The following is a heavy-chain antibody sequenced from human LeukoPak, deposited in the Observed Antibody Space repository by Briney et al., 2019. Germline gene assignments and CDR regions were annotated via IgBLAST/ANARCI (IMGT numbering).Heavy chain of an antibody. CDR3: ARSSSSYGFDY. Sequence: ASVKVSCKASGYIFSGHYMHWVRQAPGQGLEWMGWINPNSGGTNYAQKFQGRVTMTRDTSISTAYMELSRLRSDDTAVYYCARSSSSYGFDYWGQGTLVTVSS. CDR2: INPNSGGT. CDR1: GYIFSGHY. D-gene: IGHD6-6*01. V-gene: IGHV1-2*02. J-gene: IGHJ4*02.